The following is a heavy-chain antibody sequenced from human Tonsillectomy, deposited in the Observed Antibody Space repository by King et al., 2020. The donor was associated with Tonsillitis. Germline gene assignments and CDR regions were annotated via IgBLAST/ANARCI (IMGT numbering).Heavy chain of an antibody. CDR2: ISSDGSNK. J-gene: IGHJ6*02. Sequence: VQLVESGGGVVQPGRSLRLSCAASGFTFISYVMHWVRQAPGKGLEWVAVISSDGSNKNYADSVKGRFTISRDNSKNTLYLQMNSLRAEDTAVYYCARDWSSDYYGYAYDMDVWGQGTTVTVSS. CDR3: ARDWSSDYYGYAYDMDV. D-gene: IGHD3-22*01. V-gene: IGHV3-33*05. CDR1: GFTFISYV.